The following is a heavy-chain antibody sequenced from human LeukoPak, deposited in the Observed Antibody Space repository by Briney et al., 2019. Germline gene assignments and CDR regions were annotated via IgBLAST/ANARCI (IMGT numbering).Heavy chain of an antibody. CDR3: XXXXXXXXPAAIYRDY. Sequence: GGSLRLPCAASGFTFSSYAMSWVRQAPGKGLEWVSAISGSGGSTYYADSVKGRFTISRDNSKNTLYLQMNSLRAEDTAVYYCXXXXXXXXPAAIYRDYWGQGTLVTVSS. V-gene: IGHV3-23*01. D-gene: IGHD2-2*02. CDR1: GFTFSSYA. CDR2: ISGSGGST. J-gene: IGHJ4*02.